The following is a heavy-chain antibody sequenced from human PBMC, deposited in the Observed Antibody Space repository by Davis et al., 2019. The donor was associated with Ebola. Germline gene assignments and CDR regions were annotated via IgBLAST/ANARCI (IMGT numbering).Heavy chain of an antibody. D-gene: IGHD6-19*01. CDR2: IYSGGYT. CDR3: ARDSSGWYGLDY. J-gene: IGHJ4*02. CDR1: GFTVSGNY. V-gene: IGHV3-53*01. Sequence: GESLKISCAASGFTVSGNYMSWVRQAPGKGLEWVSVIYSGGYTYYADSVKGRFTISRDNSKNTLYLQMNSLRAEETAVYYCARDSSGWYGLDYWGQGTLVTVSS.